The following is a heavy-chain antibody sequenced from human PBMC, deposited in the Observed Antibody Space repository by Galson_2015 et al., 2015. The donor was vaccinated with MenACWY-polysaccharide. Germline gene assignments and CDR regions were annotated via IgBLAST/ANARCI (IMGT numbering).Heavy chain of an antibody. CDR2: IKSNRDGGTT. V-gene: IGHV3-15*01. CDR3: TAIVGSSDKFDT. CDR1: GFTFSNAW. D-gene: IGHD1-26*01. Sequence: SLRLSCAASGFTFSNAWMSWVRQAPGKGLEWVGRIKSNRDGGTTDYAAAVKGRFAVSRDDPKNTLYLQMSSLKSEDTGVYFCTAIVGSSDKFDTWGQGTMVTVSS. J-gene: IGHJ3*02.